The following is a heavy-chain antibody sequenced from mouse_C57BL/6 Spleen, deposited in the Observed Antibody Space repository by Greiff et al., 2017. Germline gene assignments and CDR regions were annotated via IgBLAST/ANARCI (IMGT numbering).Heavy chain of an antibody. J-gene: IGHJ3*01. Sequence: VKLQQPGAELVKPGASVKLSCKASGYTFTSYWMHWVKQRPGRGLEWLGRIDPNSGGTKYNAKFKSKATLTVDKPSSTAYMQLSSRTSEDSAVYYWARGGGWDVGFAYWGQGTLVTVSA. D-gene: IGHD4-1*01. CDR3: ARGGGWDVGFAY. V-gene: IGHV1-72*01. CDR1: GYTFTSYW. CDR2: IDPNSGGT.